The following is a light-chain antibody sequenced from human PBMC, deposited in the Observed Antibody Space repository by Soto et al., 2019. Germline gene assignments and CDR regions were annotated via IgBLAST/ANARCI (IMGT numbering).Light chain of an antibody. J-gene: IGKJ3*01. CDR3: QQSYSTLT. CDR2: DAS. V-gene: IGKV3-11*01. CDR1: QSVSSY. Sequence: EIVLTQSPATLSLSPGERATLSCRASQSVSSYLAWYQQKPGQAPRLLIYDASNRATGIPARFSGSGSGTDFTLTISSLQPEDFATYYCQQSYSTLTFGPGTKVDIK.